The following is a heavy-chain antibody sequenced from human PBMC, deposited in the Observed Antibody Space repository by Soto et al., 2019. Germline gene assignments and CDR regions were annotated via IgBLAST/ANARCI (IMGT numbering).Heavy chain of an antibody. V-gene: IGHV1-8*01. J-gene: IGHJ4*02. CDR1: GYTFTSYA. CDR3: ARGRGIY. CDR2: MNPNSGNT. Sequence: QVQLVQSGAEVGKPGASVKVSCKASGYTFTSYAIIWVRQATGQGLEWMGWMNPNSGNTGYAQKFQGRVTMTSDPSITASSMELSSLRPEDTAVYYCARGRGIYWGQGPLVTVSA. D-gene: IGHD3-10*01.